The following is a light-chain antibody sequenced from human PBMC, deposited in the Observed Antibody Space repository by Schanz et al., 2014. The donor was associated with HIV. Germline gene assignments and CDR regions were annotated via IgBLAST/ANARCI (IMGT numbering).Light chain of an antibody. V-gene: IGLV2-8*01. J-gene: IGLJ2*01. CDR1: SSDVGGYDF. CDR3: SSYAGSKNLVV. Sequence: QSVLTQPPSASGSPGQSVTITCTGTSSDVGGYDFVSWYQQHPGKAPKLMIYEVTKRPLGVPNRFSGSKSGNTASLTVSGLQAEDEADYYCSSYAGSKNLVVFGGGTKLTVL. CDR2: EVT.